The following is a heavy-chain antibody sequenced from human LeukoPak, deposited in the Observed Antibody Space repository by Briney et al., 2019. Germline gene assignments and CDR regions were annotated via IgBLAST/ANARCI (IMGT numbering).Heavy chain of an antibody. V-gene: IGHV3-64D*09. CDR3: VKEQTFFGVVMDI. CDR2: ISSNGGGT. J-gene: IGHJ3*02. D-gene: IGHD3-3*01. Sequence: GGSLRLSCSASGFTFSTYAMHWVRQAPGKGLEYVSAISSNGGGTYYADSVKGRFTISRDNSKNTLSLQMSSLRAEDTAVYYCVKEQTFFGVVMDIWGQGTMVTVSS. CDR1: GFTFSTYA.